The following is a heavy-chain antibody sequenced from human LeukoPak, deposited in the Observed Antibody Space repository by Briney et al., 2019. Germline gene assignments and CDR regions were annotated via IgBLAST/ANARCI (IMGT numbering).Heavy chain of an antibody. CDR2: FDPEDGET. J-gene: IGHJ4*02. CDR3: ATPHYSNYGLLLFDY. Sequence: APAKVSYKVSGYTLTELSMHWVRQAPGKGLEWMGGFDPEDGETIYAQKFQGRVTMTEDTSTDTAYMELSSLRSEDTAVYYCATPHYSNYGLLLFDYWGQGTLVTVSS. V-gene: IGHV1-24*01. D-gene: IGHD4-11*01. CDR1: GYTLTELS.